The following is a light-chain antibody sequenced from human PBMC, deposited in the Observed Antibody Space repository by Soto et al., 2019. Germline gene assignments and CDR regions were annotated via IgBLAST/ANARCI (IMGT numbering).Light chain of an antibody. Sequence: QSALTQPASVSGSPRQSITISCTGTSSDVGNYNLVSWYQQHPGKAPKLMIYEGSRRPSGVSYRFSGSKSGNTASLTISGLQAEDEADYYCCSYAGSSTLAFGGGTQLTVL. CDR3: CSYAGSSTLA. CDR1: SSDVGNYNL. J-gene: IGLJ2*01. CDR2: EGS. V-gene: IGLV2-23*01.